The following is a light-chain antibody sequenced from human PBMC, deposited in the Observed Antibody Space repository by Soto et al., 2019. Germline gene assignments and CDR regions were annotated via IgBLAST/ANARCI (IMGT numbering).Light chain of an antibody. V-gene: IGKV3-15*01. CDR3: HQYENWPKT. CDR1: QSVGRN. J-gene: IGKJ1*01. CDR2: GAS. Sequence: EILMTQSPATLSVSPWERATLSCRASQSVGRNLAWYQQKPGQAPRLLIFGASNRATGIPARFSGSGSGTDFTLTISSLQSEDYADYFCHQYENWPKTFGQGTKVDIK.